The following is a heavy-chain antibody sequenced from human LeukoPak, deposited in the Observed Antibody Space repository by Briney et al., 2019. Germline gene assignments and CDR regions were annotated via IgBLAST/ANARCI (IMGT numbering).Heavy chain of an antibody. CDR2: IYTSGST. CDR1: GGSISSGSYY. D-gene: IGHD3-22*01. Sequence: SQTLSLTCTVSGGSISSGSYYWSWIRQPDGKGLEWIGRIYTSGSTNYNPSLKSRVTISVDTSKNQFSLKLSSVTAADTAVYYCAREMWGYDSSGYYYYFDYWGQGTLVTVSS. V-gene: IGHV4-61*02. CDR3: AREMWGYDSSGYYYYFDY. J-gene: IGHJ4*02.